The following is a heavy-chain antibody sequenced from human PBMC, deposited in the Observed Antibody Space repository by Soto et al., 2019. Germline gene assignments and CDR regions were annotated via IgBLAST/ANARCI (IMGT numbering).Heavy chain of an antibody. CDR1: GYTFTSYG. J-gene: IGHJ6*02. V-gene: IGHV1-18*04. Sequence: QVQLVQSGAEVKKPGASVKVSCKASGYTFTSYGISWVRQAPGQGLEWMGWISAYNGNTNYAQKLQGRVTMTTDTSTCTAYMELRSLRSDDTAVYYCARDRHVAVAGTGYYYYGMDVWGQGTTVTVSS. CDR3: ARDRHVAVAGTGYYYYGMDV. D-gene: IGHD6-19*01. CDR2: ISAYNGNT.